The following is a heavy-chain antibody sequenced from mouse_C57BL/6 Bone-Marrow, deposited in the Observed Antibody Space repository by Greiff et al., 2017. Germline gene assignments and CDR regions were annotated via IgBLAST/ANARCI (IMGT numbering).Heavy chain of an antibody. D-gene: IGHD4-1*01. J-gene: IGHJ2*01. CDR1: GFTFSNYW. V-gene: IGHV6-3*01. CDR2: IRLKSDNYAT. Sequence: EVQLVESGGGLVQPGGSMKLSCVASGFTFSNYWLNWVRQSPEKGLEWVAQIRLKSDNYATHYAESVKGRFTISSDDSKSSVYLQMNNLRAEDTGIYYCSRNWDAFFDYWGQGTTLTVSS. CDR3: SRNWDAFFDY.